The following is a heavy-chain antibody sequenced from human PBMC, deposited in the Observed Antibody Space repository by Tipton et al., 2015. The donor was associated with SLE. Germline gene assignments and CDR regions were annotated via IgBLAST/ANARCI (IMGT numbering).Heavy chain of an antibody. D-gene: IGHD3-3*01. CDR1: GGSISTYF. V-gene: IGHV4-59*01. CDR3: ARDTAEWFFDY. J-gene: IGHJ4*02. CDR2: VYYSGST. Sequence: TLSLTCTISGGSISTYFWSWIRQPPGKGLEWIGYVYYSGSTHYNPSLTSRVTISVDTSKNQFSLKLSSVTAADTAVYYCARDTAEWFFDYWGQGTLVTVSS.